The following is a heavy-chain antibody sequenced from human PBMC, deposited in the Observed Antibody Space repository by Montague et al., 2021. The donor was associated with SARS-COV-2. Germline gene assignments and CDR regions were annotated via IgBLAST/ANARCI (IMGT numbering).Heavy chain of an antibody. CDR2: IYYSGST. D-gene: IGHD3-22*01. CDR3: ARFPTSYYYDSKAAPATPDAMDI. Sequence: SETLSLTCTVSGGSISSSGYYWGWIRQPPGKGLEWIGSIYYSGSTYYNPSLKSRVTISVDTPKNQFSLKLVSVTAADTAVYYCARFPTSYYYDSKAAPATPDAMDIWGQGTMVTVSS. CDR1: GGSISSSGYY. V-gene: IGHV4-39*01. J-gene: IGHJ3*02.